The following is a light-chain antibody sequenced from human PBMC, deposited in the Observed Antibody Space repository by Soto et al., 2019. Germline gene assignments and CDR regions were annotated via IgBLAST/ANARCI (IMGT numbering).Light chain of an antibody. V-gene: IGLV2-14*01. CDR1: SSDVGGYNY. J-gene: IGLJ2*01. CDR3: TSYTTNSALPI. CDR2: EVT. Sequence: QSALTQPASVSGSPGQSITISCTGTSSDVGGYNYVSWYQHHPGRAPKLVIYEVTNRPSGVSSRFSGSKSGNTASLTISGLQAEDEADYYCTSYTTNSALPIFGGGTKLTVL.